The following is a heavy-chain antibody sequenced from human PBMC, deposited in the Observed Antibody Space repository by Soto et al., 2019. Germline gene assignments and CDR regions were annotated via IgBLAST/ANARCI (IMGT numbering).Heavy chain of an antibody. Sequence: GGSLRLSCAASGFTFSSYAVHWVRQAPGKGLEWVAVISYDGSNKYYADSVKGRFTISRDNSKNTLYLQMNSLRAEDTAVYYCARDKDSSGYHYFDYWGQGTLVTVSS. D-gene: IGHD3-22*01. CDR3: ARDKDSSGYHYFDY. CDR1: GFTFSSYA. CDR2: ISYDGSNK. V-gene: IGHV3-30-3*01. J-gene: IGHJ4*02.